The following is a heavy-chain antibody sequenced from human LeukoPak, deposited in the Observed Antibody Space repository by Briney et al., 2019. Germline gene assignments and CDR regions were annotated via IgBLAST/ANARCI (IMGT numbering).Heavy chain of an antibody. D-gene: IGHD4-17*01. CDR2: TSYDGSNK. CDR3: ARDLMTTVTMGWFDP. Sequence: GGSLRLSCAASGFTFSSYAMHWVRQAPGKGLEWVAVTSYDGSNKYYADSVKGRFTISRDNSKNTLYLQMNSLRAEDTAVYYCARDLMTTVTMGWFDPWGQGTLVTVSS. CDR1: GFTFSSYA. J-gene: IGHJ5*02. V-gene: IGHV3-30-3*01.